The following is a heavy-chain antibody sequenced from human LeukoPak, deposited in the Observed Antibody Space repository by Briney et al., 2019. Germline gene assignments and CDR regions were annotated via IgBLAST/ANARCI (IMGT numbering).Heavy chain of an antibody. CDR2: INSDGSSR. CDR3: TRGSSGFTYYSAMDV. CDR1: GFTFNNYW. Sequence: GGSLRLSCAASGFTFNNYWMHWVRLVPGKGLVWVSRINSDGSSRHYADSVKGRFTISRVNAKNILSLQMNSLRGDDTAVYYCTRGSSGFTYYSAMDVWGQGTTVTVSS. D-gene: IGHD3-10*01. J-gene: IGHJ6*02. V-gene: IGHV3-74*01.